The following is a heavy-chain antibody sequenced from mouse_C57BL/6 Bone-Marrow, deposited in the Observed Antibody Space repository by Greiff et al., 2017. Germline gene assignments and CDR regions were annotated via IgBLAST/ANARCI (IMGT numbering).Heavy chain of an antibody. Sequence: EVKLVESGGGLVQPGGSLKLSCAASGFTFSDYYMYWVRQTPEKRLEWVAYISNGGGSTYYPDTVKGRFTISRDNAKNTLYLQMSRLKSEDTAMYYGARGYDGYYGWYFDVWGTGTTVTVSS. V-gene: IGHV5-12*01. J-gene: IGHJ1*03. CDR1: GFTFSDYY. CDR3: ARGYDGYYGWYFDV. D-gene: IGHD2-3*01. CDR2: ISNGGGST.